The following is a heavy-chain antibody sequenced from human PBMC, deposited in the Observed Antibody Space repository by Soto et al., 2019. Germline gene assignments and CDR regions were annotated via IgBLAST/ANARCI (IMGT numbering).Heavy chain of an antibody. Sequence: QPQLQESGPGLVKPSETLSLTCTVSGASIISTSYFWGWIRQPSGKGLEWIGTISYSGSTVYNPSLRSQVTISVDASKNQFSLKLSAVAAADPAVYYCAALLGHCTGGTCFFRWFDPCGQGTLVTVS. CDR2: ISYSGST. CDR3: AALLGHCTGGTCFFRWFDP. V-gene: IGHV4-39*01. D-gene: IGHD2-8*02. J-gene: IGHJ5*02. CDR1: GASIISTSYF.